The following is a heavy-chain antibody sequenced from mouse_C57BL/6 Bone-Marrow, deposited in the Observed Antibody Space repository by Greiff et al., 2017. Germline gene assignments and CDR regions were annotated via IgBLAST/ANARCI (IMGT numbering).Heavy chain of an antibody. V-gene: IGHV1-55*01. CDR1: GYTFTSYW. CDR3: ARYDPVSRTYDY. CDR2: IYPTSGRT. Sequence: QVQLQQPGAELVKPGASVKMSCKASGYTFTSYWITWVKQRPGQGLEWIGDIYPTSGRTHYNEKFKGKAILTVDTSSNTAYMQLSSLTSEDSAVFYCARYDPVSRTYDYWGQGTTLTVSA. D-gene: IGHD2-3*01. J-gene: IGHJ2*01.